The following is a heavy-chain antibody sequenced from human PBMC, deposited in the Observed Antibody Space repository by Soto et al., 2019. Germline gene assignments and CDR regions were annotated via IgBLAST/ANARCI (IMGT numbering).Heavy chain of an antibody. D-gene: IGHD2-21*01. Sequence: QVQLQESGPGLVRPLETLSLTCTVSGCSISRYFWSWIRQSPGKGLEWIGYIFYSGSTTDNPSIYRRGTISIDTTNNNSSLKLSSLPAADTAVYYCAHLSDLAGVDSWGQGTLVTVSS. J-gene: IGHJ5*01. V-gene: IGHV4-59*01. CDR2: IFYSGST. CDR3: AHLSDLAGVDS. CDR1: GCSISRYF.